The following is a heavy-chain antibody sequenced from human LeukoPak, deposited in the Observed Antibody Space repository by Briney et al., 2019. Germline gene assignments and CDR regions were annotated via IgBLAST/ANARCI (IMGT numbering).Heavy chain of an antibody. J-gene: IGHJ4*02. D-gene: IGHD3-22*01. CDR2: TYYRSKWYN. V-gene: IGHV6-1*01. CDR3: ARATIDTSGYYSFDY. Sequence: SQTLSLTCAISGDSVSSNSATWNWIRQSPSRGLGWLGRTYYRSKWYNDYAVSVKCRITINPDTSKNQFSMQLNSVTPEDTSVYYCARATIDTSGYYSFDYWGQGTLVTVSS. CDR1: GDSVSSNSAT.